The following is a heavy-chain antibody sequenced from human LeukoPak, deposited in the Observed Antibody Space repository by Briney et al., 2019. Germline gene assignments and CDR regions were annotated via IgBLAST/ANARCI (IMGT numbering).Heavy chain of an antibody. Sequence: SETLSLTCTVSGTSISSYYWGWIRQPPGKGLEWIGSMFYSGSTYYNPSLKRRVTISVDKSKNQFSLKLSSVTAADTAVYYCARGSQWLEAFDIWGQGTMVTVSS. V-gene: IGHV4-39*07. CDR2: MFYSGST. D-gene: IGHD6-19*01. CDR3: ARGSQWLEAFDI. J-gene: IGHJ3*02. CDR1: GTSISSYY.